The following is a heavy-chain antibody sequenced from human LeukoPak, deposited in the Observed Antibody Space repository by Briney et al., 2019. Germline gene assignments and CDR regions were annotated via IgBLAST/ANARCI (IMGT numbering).Heavy chain of an antibody. CDR3: ARLRIAAAGTVGYYYYGMDV. CDR1: GYSFTSYW. Sequence: GESLKISCKGSGYSFTSYWIGWVRQVPGKGLEWMGIVYPGDSDTRYSSSFQGQVTISADKSISTAYLQWRSLKASDTAMYYCARLRIAAAGTVGYYYYGMDVWGQGTTVTVSS. D-gene: IGHD6-13*01. V-gene: IGHV5-51*01. CDR2: VYPGDSDT. J-gene: IGHJ6*02.